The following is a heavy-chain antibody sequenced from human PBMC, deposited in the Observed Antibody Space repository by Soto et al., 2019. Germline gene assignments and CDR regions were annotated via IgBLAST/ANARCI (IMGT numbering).Heavy chain of an antibody. CDR1: GYTFTKYG. D-gene: IGHD3-10*01. J-gene: IGHJ4*02. Sequence: ASVKVSCKASGYTFTKYGVSWVRQAPGQGLEWMGWIGGYKGNTNYAQKLQGRVTLTTDTSTSTAYMELRSLRSDDTAVYCCARDRSYYSDYWGQGTLVTVSS. V-gene: IGHV1-18*01. CDR3: ARDRSYYSDY. CDR2: IGGYKGNT.